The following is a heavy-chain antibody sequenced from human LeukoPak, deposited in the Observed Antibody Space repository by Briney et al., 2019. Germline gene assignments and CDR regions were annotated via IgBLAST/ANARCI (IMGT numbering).Heavy chain of an antibody. D-gene: IGHD3-22*01. CDR2: ISWKRGSI. CDR3: AKSLKVDYYDSSGYYPFDH. Sequence: GGSLRLSWAASGFTFDDYAMHWVRQAPGKGLEWVSGISWKRGSIDYADSVKGRFTISRDNAKNSLYLQMNSLRAEDTALYYCAKSLKVDYYDSSGYYPFDHWGQGTLVTVSS. V-gene: IGHV3-9*01. CDR1: GFTFDDYA. J-gene: IGHJ4*02.